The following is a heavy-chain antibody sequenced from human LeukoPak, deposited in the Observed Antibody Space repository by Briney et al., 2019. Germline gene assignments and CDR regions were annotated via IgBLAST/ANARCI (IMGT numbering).Heavy chain of an antibody. CDR1: GFTFSSYW. Sequence: GGSLRLSCAASGFTFSSYWMHWVRQAPGKGLEWVTVISHDGSIKYYPDAMEGRFTISRDNSKNTLYLQMNSLRAEDTAVYYCARGVYYDILTGYSFDYWGQGTLVTVSS. J-gene: IGHJ4*02. D-gene: IGHD3-9*01. CDR3: ARGVYYDILTGYSFDY. V-gene: IGHV3-30-3*01. CDR2: ISHDGSIK.